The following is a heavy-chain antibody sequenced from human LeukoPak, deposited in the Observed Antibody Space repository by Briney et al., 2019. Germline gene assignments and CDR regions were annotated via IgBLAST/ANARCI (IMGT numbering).Heavy chain of an antibody. CDR1: GFTFSSYA. J-gene: IGHJ6*02. D-gene: IGHD2-2*01. Sequence: GGSLRLSCAASGFTFSSYAMRWVRQAPGKGLEWVSAISGGGDSTFYADSVKGRFTISRDNSKNTLYLQMSSLRAEDTAIYYCAKEEYSTRYYNYGMDVWGQGTTVTVSS. CDR3: AKEEYSTRYYNYGMDV. CDR2: ISGGGDST. V-gene: IGHV3-23*01.